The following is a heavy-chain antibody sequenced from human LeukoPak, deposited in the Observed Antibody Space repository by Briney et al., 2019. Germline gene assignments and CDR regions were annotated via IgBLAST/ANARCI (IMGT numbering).Heavy chain of an antibody. CDR1: GFTFSKYW. V-gene: IGHV3-74*01. CDR2: INTYGTVT. Sequence: PGGSLRLSCAASGFTFSKYWMLWVRQAPGKGLESVSRINTYGTVTTYADSVKGRFTVSRDNADNTMFLQINNVRDKDTAVYYCATKQWLAPPPDSWGQGTPVTVSS. CDR3: ATKQWLAPPPDS. J-gene: IGHJ4*02. D-gene: IGHD6-19*01.